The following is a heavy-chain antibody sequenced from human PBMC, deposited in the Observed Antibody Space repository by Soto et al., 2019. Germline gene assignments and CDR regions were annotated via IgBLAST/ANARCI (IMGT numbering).Heavy chain of an antibody. CDR2: TNAYNGNT. CDR1: GYTFTSYG. V-gene: IGHV1-18*03. D-gene: IGHD2-2*02. J-gene: IGHJ6*02. Sequence: ASVKVSCKASGYTFTSYGISWVRQAPGQGLEWMGWTNAYNGNTNYAQKLQGRVTMTTDTSTSTAYMELRSLRFDDMAVYYCAISWCGSTSCYIFYYYGMDVWGQGTTVTVSS. CDR3: AISWCGSTSCYIFYYYGMDV.